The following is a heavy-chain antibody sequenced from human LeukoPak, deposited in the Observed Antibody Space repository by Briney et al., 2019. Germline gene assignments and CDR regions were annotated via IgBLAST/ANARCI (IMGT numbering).Heavy chain of an antibody. J-gene: IGHJ4*02. CDR1: AGTFSSYA. CDR2: INPSGGST. Sequence: ASVTVACKASAGTFSSYAISWVRQAPGHGLEWMGIINPSGGSTSYAQKCQGRVTMTSDTSTSPVYMELSSLRSEDKAVYYCASPTEDSGSDNWGQGTLATVSS. CDR3: ASPTEDSGSDN. D-gene: IGHD5-12*01. V-gene: IGHV1-46*01.